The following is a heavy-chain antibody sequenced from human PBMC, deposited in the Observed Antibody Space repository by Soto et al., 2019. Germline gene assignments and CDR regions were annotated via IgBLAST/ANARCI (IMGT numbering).Heavy chain of an antibody. CDR1: GFTFFTAW. CDR3: TTDLSISIFGVVTDLGY. D-gene: IGHD3-3*01. CDR2: IKSRTDGGTA. J-gene: IGHJ4*02. V-gene: IGHV3-15*01. Sequence: DVQLVESGGGLVQPGGSLRLSCATSGFTFFTAWMSWVRQAPGKGLEWVGRIKSRTDGGTADYAAPMKGRFTISRDDSKKTLYLQMDSVRTEDTAVYYCTTDLSISIFGVVTDLGYWGQGTLVSVSS.